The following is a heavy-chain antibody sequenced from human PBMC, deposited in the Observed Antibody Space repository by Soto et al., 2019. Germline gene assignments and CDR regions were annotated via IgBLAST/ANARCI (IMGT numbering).Heavy chain of an antibody. Sequence: SETLSLTCAVYGGSFSGYYWSWIRQPPGKGLEWIGEINHSGSTNYNPSLKSRVTISVDTSKNQFSLKLSSVTAADTAVYYCARGATSRWFDPWGQGTLVTVSS. V-gene: IGHV4-34*01. CDR1: GGSFSGYY. D-gene: IGHD5-12*01. CDR2: INHSGST. J-gene: IGHJ5*02. CDR3: ARGATSRWFDP.